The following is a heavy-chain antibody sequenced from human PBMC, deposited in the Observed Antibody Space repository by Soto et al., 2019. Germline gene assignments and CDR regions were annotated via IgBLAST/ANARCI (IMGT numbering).Heavy chain of an antibody. V-gene: IGHV3-23*01. J-gene: IGHJ4*02. D-gene: IGHD3-16*02. CDR1: GLTFSNYA. CDR2: MSGSSSTT. CDR3: AKNQERELPRVIDF. Sequence: EVRLLESGGGLVKPGGSLRLSCATSGLTFSNYAMSWVRQAPGGGLEWVSSMSGSSSTTYYADSVRGRFTISRDRSKNTPYLQINILRAEDTALYYGAKNQERELPRVIDFWGQGALVSVSS.